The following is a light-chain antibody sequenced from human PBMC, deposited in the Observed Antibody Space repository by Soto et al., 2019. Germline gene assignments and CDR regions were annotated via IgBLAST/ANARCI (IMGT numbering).Light chain of an antibody. CDR1: QSISSW. Sequence: DIQMTQSPSTLSASVGDRVTTTCRASQSISSWLAWYQQKPGRAPKLLIYDASSLVGGVPSRFSGSGSGTEFTLTISSLQPDDFATYYCQQYHSYSRSFGQGTKVDIK. V-gene: IGKV1-5*01. J-gene: IGKJ1*01. CDR2: DAS. CDR3: QQYHSYSRS.